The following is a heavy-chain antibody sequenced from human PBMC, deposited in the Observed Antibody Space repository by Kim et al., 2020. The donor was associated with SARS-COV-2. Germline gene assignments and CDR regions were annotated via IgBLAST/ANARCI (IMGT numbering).Heavy chain of an antibody. CDR3: ARLREMATIDY. V-gene: IGHV4-39*01. Sequence: TYSNPALESRVTISVDTSKNQFSLKLSSVTAADTAVYYCARLREMATIDYWGQGTLVTVSS. CDR2: T. J-gene: IGHJ4*02. D-gene: IGHD5-12*01.